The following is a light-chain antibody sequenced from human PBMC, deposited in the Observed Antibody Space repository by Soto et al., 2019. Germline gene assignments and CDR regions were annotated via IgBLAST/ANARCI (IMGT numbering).Light chain of an antibody. CDR2: DAS. Sequence: DIQMTQSPSSLSASVGDRVTITCRASQAISNYLAWYQQRPGQVPRLVIYDASTLQSGLPSRFSGGRSGTEFTLTISNLQPEDLATYYCQRYNSVPRTFGQGTKVEIK. CDR1: QAISNY. J-gene: IGKJ1*01. CDR3: QRYNSVPRT. V-gene: IGKV1-27*01.